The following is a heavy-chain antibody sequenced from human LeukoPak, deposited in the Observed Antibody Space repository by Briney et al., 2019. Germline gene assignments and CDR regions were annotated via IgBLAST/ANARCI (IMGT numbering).Heavy chain of an antibody. J-gene: IGHJ3*02. V-gene: IGHV1-8*03. Sequence: ASVKVSCKASGYTFTSYDINWVRQATGQGLEWMGWMNPNSGNTGYAQKFRGRVTITRNTSISTAYMELSSLRSEDTAVYYCARASIPAANPDGAFDIWGQGTMVTISS. D-gene: IGHD2-2*01. CDR1: GYTFTSYD. CDR2: MNPNSGNT. CDR3: ARASIPAANPDGAFDI.